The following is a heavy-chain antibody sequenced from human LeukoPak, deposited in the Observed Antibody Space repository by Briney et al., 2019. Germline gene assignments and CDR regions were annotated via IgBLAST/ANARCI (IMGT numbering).Heavy chain of an antibody. CDR2: ICGSGGST. Sequence: PGGSLRLSCAASGFTFSSYAMSWVRQAPGKGLEWVSTICGSGGSTYYADSVKGRFTISRDNSKNTLYLQMNSLRAEDTAVYYCAKDPYYYDSSGYFRYWGQGTLVTVSS. CDR1: GFTFSSYA. V-gene: IGHV3-23*01. D-gene: IGHD3-22*01. CDR3: AKDPYYYDSSGYFRY. J-gene: IGHJ4*02.